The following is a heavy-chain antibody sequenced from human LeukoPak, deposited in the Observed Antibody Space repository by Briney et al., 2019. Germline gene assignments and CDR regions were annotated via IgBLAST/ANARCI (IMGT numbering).Heavy chain of an antibody. CDR3: AAKGYCSSTSCHTPDY. D-gene: IGHD2-2*01. CDR1: GGSFSGYY. J-gene: IGHJ4*02. V-gene: IGHV3-23*01. Sequence: ETLSLTCAVYGGSFSGYYWSWIRQAPGKGLEWVSAISGSGGSTYYADSVKGRFTISRDNSKNTLYLQMNSLRAEDTAVYYCAAKGYCSSTSCHTPDYWGQGTLVTVSS. CDR2: ISGSGGST.